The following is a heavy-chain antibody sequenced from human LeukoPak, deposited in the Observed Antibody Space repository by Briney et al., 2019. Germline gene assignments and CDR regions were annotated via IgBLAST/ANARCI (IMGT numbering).Heavy chain of an antibody. J-gene: IGHJ4*02. CDR3: ERRKATNFDS. CDR2: INHSGST. Sequence: PSETLSLTCAVYGGSFSGYYWSWIRQPPGKGLEWIGEINHSGSTNYNPSLKSRVTISVDTSKNQFSLKLSSVTAADTAVYYCERRKATNFDSWGQGTLVTVSS. V-gene: IGHV4-34*01. CDR1: GGSFSGYY. D-gene: IGHD1-26*01.